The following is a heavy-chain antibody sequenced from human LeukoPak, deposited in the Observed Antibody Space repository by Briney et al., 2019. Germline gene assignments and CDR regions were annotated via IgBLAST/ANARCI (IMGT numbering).Heavy chain of an antibody. D-gene: IGHD1-26*01. CDR1: GFNFSSYS. V-gene: IGHV3-21*01. J-gene: IGHJ3*02. CDR2: ISSSSSYI. Sequence: PGGSLRLSCAASGFNFSSYSMNWVRQAPGKGLEWVSSISSSSSYIYYADSVKGRFTISRDNAKNSLYLQMNSLRAEDTAVYYCARDRWVGATDDAFDIWGQGTMVTVSS. CDR3: ARDRWVGATDDAFDI.